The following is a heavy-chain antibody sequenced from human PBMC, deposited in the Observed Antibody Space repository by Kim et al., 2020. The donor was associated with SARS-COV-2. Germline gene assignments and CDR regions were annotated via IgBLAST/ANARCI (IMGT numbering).Heavy chain of an antibody. V-gene: IGHV5-10-1*01. D-gene: IGHD4-17*01. CDR3: ARHETTVVTPTG. J-gene: IGHJ4*02. Sequence: NYSPSFQGHVTISADKSISTAYLQWSSLKASDTAMYYCARHETTVVTPTGWGQGTLVTVSS.